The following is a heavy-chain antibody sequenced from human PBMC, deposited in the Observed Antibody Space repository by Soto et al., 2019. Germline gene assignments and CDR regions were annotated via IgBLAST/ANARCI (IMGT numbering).Heavy chain of an antibody. CDR1: GFTFSTYG. Sequence: GGSLRLSCVASGFTFSTYGMYWVRQAPGKGLEWVAVILYDGSNKYYADSVRGRFTISRDNSKNTLYLQMNSLRTEDTAVYYCANEIAPGLIVTRDAFDIWGQGTMVTVSS. CDR3: ANEIAPGLIVTRDAFDI. CDR2: ILYDGSNK. V-gene: IGHV3-30*18. J-gene: IGHJ3*02. D-gene: IGHD4-4*01.